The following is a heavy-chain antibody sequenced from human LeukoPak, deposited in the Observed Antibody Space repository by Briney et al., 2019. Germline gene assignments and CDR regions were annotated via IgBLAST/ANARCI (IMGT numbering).Heavy chain of an antibody. CDR1: GFTFSSYW. J-gene: IGHJ4*02. V-gene: IGHV3-7*01. D-gene: IGHD3-3*01. CDR3: ARGFYTYYDFWSTVTSYYFDY. Sequence: QPGGSLRLSCAASGFTFSSYWMSWVRQAPGKGLEWVANIEQDGSEKYYVDSVKGRFTISRDNARNSLYLQMNSLRAEDTAVYYCARGFYTYYDFWSTVTSYYFDYWGQGTLVTVSS. CDR2: IEQDGSEK.